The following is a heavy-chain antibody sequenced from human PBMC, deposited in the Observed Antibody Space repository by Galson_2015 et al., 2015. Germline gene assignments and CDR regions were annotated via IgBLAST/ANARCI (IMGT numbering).Heavy chain of an antibody. V-gene: IGHV3-15*05. J-gene: IGHJ4*02. D-gene: IGHD6-13*01. CDR2: IKTKPDGVTTKADGATT. CDR3: TTGTALNF. Sequence: SLRLSCAASGFTFKNAHMNWVRQGPGKGMEWVARIKTKPDGVTTKADGATTDFAAPVKGRFTISRDDSKNTVYLQMDSLRTEDTGVYYCTTGTALNFWGQGTLVTVSS. CDR1: GFTFKNAH.